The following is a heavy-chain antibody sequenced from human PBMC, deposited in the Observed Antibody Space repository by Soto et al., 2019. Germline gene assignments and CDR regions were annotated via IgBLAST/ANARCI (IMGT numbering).Heavy chain of an antibody. CDR1: GYTFSSFW. D-gene: IGHD6-19*01. V-gene: IGHV5-51*03. J-gene: IGHJ4*02. Sequence: EVQLVQSGAEVKKPGESLKISCKGFGYTFSSFWIGWVRQTPGKGLEWMGIIYPGDSEIKFSPSFQGHVTISADKSVGTAYLQWSSLTASDTAIYYFVRRGAGSSGWLFFDNWSQGTLVTVSS. CDR2: IYPGDSEI. CDR3: VRRGAGSSGWLFFDN.